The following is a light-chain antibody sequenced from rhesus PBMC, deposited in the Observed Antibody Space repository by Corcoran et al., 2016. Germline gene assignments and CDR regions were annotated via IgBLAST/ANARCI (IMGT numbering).Light chain of an antibody. CDR2: ENT. Sequence: QSVLTQPSSVSGAPGQTLTISCAGSDSNIGDYFVQWYQHLPGTAPKLLIYENTKRPSGISDRFSGSQSGVSASLTITGLQSEDEADYFCHSYDKSLTAHVFGSGTKLTVV. J-gene: IGLJ6*01. CDR3: HSYDKSLTAHV. CDR1: DSNIGDYF. V-gene: IGLV1-85*01.